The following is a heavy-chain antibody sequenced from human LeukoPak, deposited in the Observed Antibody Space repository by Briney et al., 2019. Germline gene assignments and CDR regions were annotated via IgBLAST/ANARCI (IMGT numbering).Heavy chain of an antibody. Sequence: GASVKVSCKASGYTFTSYYMHWVRQAPGQGLEWMGIINPSGGSTSYAQKFQGRVTMTRDMSTSTVYMELSSLRSEDTAVYYCARDLIAVAGTGGSFDYWGQGTLVTVSS. V-gene: IGHV1-46*01. CDR2: INPSGGST. D-gene: IGHD6-19*01. J-gene: IGHJ4*02. CDR3: ARDLIAVAGTGGSFDY. CDR1: GYTFTSYY.